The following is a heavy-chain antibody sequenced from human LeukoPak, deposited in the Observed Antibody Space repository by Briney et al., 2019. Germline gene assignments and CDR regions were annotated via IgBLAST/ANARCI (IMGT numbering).Heavy chain of an antibody. CDR2: INTDGSST. CDR3: ARVIAAPPFDY. CDR1: GFTFSSYW. V-gene: IGHV3-74*01. Sequence: GGSLPLPCAASGFTFSSYWIHWVRQAPGKGLVWVSRINTDGSSTSYADSVKGRFTISRDNAKNTLYLQMNSLRAEDTAVYYCARVIAAPPFDYWGQGTVVTVSS. D-gene: IGHD6-6*01. J-gene: IGHJ4*02.